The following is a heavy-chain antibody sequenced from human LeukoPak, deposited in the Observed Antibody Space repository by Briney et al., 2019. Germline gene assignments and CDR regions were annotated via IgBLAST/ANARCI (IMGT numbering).Heavy chain of an antibody. Sequence: PSETLSLTCTVSGGSISSGSYYWSWIRQPAGKGLEWIGRIYTSGSTNYNPSLKSRVTISVDTSKNQFSLKLSSVTAADTAVYYCARLGARFLEWLARTERYYFDYWGQGTLVTVSS. J-gene: IGHJ4*02. CDR1: GGSISSGSYY. CDR3: ARLGARFLEWLARTERYYFDY. D-gene: IGHD3-3*01. CDR2: IYTSGST. V-gene: IGHV4-61*02.